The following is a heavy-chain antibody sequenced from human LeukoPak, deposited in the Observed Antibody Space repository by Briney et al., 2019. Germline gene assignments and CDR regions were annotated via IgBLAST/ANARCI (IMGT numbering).Heavy chain of an antibody. CDR1: GGSISSYY. V-gene: IGHV4-59*01. CDR3: ARASLLRGRYYYMDV. D-gene: IGHD3-16*01. J-gene: IGHJ6*03. CDR2: IYYSGST. Sequence: SETLSLTCTVSGGSISSYYWSWIRQPPGKGLEWIGYIYYSGSTNYNPSLKSRVTISVDTSKNQFSLKLSSVTAADTAVYYCARASLLRGRYYYMDVWGKGTTVTISS.